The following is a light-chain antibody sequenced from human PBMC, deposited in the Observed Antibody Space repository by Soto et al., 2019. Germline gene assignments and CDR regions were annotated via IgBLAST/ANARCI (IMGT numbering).Light chain of an antibody. Sequence: EIVLTQSTCTLSLSPGERAAFSCRASHSVSSSYLAWYQQKPGQAPRLLIYGASSRATGIPDRFSGSVSGTDFTLTISRLEPEDFAVYYCQQYDTSPWTFGQGTKVDI. CDR1: HSVSSSY. V-gene: IGKV3-20*01. CDR3: QQYDTSPWT. CDR2: GAS. J-gene: IGKJ1*01.